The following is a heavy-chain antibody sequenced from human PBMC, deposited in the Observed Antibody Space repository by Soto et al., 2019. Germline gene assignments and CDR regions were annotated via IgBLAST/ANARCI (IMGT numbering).Heavy chain of an antibody. D-gene: IGHD5-18*01. Sequence: GESLKISCKGSGYTFTSYWITWVRQMPGKGLEWMGRIDPSDSSTNYSPSFQGHVTISTDKSITTAHLQWSSLKVSDTAMYYCAATGYTYGYHFDHWGQGTQVTVSS. CDR3: AATGYTYGYHFDH. CDR1: GYTFTSYW. J-gene: IGHJ4*02. V-gene: IGHV5-10-1*01. CDR2: IDPSDSST.